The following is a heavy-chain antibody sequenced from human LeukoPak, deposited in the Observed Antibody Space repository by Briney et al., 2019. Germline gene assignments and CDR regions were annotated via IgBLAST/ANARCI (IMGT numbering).Heavy chain of an antibody. CDR2: IYYSGST. CDR1: GGSISSYY. D-gene: IGHD3-22*01. CDR3: ARTGYDSSGYAPDY. V-gene: IGHV4-59*08. J-gene: IGHJ4*02. Sequence: SETLSLTCTVSGGSISSYYWSWIRQPTGQGLEWIGYIYYSGSTKYNLSLESRATMSVDTSKNQFSLKLSSVTAADTAVYFCARTGYDSSGYAPDYWGQGTLVTVSS.